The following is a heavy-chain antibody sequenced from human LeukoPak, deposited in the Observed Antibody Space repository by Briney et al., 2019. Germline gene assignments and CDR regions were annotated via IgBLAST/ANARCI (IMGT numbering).Heavy chain of an antibody. D-gene: IGHD3-3*01. J-gene: IGHJ4*02. V-gene: IGHV4-34*01. CDR2: INHSGST. CDR1: GGSFSGYY. Sequence: SETLSLTCAVYGGSFSGYYWSWIRQHPGKGLEWIGEINHSGSTNYNPSLKSRVTISVDTSKNQFSLKLSSVTAADTAVYYCASQNYDFWSGYRYYFDYWGQGTLVTVSS. CDR3: ASQNYDFWSGYRYYFDY.